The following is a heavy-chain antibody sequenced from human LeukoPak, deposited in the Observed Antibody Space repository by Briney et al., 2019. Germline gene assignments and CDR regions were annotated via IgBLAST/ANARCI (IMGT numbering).Heavy chain of an antibody. Sequence: ASVKVSCKASGYTFTSYDINWVRQATGQGLEWMGWMNPNSGNTGYAQRFQGRVTITRNTSISTAYMELSSLRSEDTAVYYCARGSRRGGWYKELPHWGQGTLVTVSS. V-gene: IGHV1-8*01. CDR3: ARGSRRGGWYKELPH. CDR2: MNPNSGNT. CDR1: GYTFTSYD. D-gene: IGHD6-19*01. J-gene: IGHJ4*02.